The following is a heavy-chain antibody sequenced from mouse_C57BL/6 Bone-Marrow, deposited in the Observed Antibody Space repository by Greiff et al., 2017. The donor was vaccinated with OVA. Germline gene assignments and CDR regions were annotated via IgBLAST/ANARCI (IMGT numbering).Heavy chain of an antibody. CDR3: ARKLGWYYVDY. CDR1: GFTFSSYG. V-gene: IGHV5-6*01. CDR2: ISSGGSYT. D-gene: IGHD4-1*01. J-gene: IGHJ2*01. Sequence: EVQVVESGGDLVKPGGSLKLSCAASGFTFSSYGMSWVRQTPDKRLEWVATISSGGSYTYYPDSVKGRFTISRDNAKNTLYLQMSSLKSEDTAMYYCARKLGWYYVDYWGQGTTLTVSS.